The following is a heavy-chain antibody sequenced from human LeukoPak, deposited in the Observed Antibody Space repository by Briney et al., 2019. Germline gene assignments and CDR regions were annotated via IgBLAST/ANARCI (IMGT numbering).Heavy chain of an antibody. V-gene: IGHV1-69*04. CDR2: IIPILGIA. J-gene: IGHJ5*02. CDR3: AKIDGYCTGSSCAPFDP. CDR1: GGTFSSYA. D-gene: IGHD2-15*01. Sequence: ASVKVSCKASGGTFSSYAISWVRQAPGQGLEWMGRIIPILGIANYAQKFQGRVTITADKSTSTAYMELSSLRSEDTAVYYCAKIDGYCTGSSCAPFDPWGQGTLVTVSS.